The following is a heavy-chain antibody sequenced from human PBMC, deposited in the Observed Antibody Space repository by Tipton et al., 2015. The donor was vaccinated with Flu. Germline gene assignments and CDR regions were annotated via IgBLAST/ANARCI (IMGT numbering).Heavy chain of an antibody. D-gene: IGHD1-1*01. CDR2: IDYDGSDK. CDR1: GSTFNSYG. Sequence: SLRLSCATSGSTFNSYGFHWVRQAPGKGLEWVAFIDYDGSDKSYADSVKGRFTISRSGSQNTLYLQMNSLRLEDTGIYYCARILESYYVDYWGQGTLVTVSS. V-gene: IGHV3-30*19. CDR3: ARILESYYVDY. J-gene: IGHJ4*02.